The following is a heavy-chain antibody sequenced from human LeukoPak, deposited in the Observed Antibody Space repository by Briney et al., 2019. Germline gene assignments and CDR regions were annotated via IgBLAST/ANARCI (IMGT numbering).Heavy chain of an antibody. CDR3: VREYCSGGSCSDAFDI. J-gene: IGHJ3*02. CDR2: IDSNSRTI. Sequence: GGSLRLSCAASGFTFSKMDWVRQAPGKGLEWISYIDSNSRTIHYADSVRGRFTISRDNAKNSLFLQMNSLRAEDTAVYYCVREYCSGGSCSDAFDIWGQGTMVTVSS. D-gene: IGHD2-15*01. V-gene: IGHV3-48*03. CDR1: GFTFSK.